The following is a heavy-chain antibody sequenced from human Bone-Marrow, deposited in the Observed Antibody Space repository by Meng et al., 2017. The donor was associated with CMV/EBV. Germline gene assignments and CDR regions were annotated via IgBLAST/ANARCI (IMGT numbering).Heavy chain of an antibody. Sequence: GESLKISCAASGFTFSSYAMHWVRQAPGKGLEWVAVISYDGSNKYYADSVKGRFTISRENAKNSLYLQMNSLRAGDTAVYYCARAGRDYYDSTYDNWGQGTRVTVSS. J-gene: IGHJ4*02. CDR3: ARAGRDYYDSTYDN. CDR2: ISYDGSNK. D-gene: IGHD3-22*01. V-gene: IGHV3-30*14. CDR1: GFTFSSYA.